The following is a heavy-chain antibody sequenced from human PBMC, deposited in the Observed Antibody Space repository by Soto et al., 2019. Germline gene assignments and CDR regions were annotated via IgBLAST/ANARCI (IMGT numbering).Heavy chain of an antibody. CDR2: IYYSGST. CDR1: GGSISSGGYY. D-gene: IGHD2-2*03. V-gene: IGHV4-31*03. Sequence: SETLSLTCTVSGGSISSGGYYWSWIRQHPGKGLEWIGYIYYSGSTYYNPSLKSRVTISVDTSKNQFSLKLSSVTAADTAVYYCARWIANNWFDTWGQGTLVTVSS. CDR3: ARWIANNWFDT. J-gene: IGHJ5*02.